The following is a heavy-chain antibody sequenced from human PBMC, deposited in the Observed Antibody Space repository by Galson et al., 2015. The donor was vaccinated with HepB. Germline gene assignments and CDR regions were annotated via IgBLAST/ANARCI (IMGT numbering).Heavy chain of an antibody. Sequence: SVKVSCKASGYTFTSYAMHWVRQAPGQRLEWMGWINAGNGNTKYSQKFQGRVTITRDTSASTAYMELSSLRSEDTAVYYCARDGNLGPPVYFDYWGQGTLVTVSS. CDR1: GYTFTSYA. CDR2: INAGNGNT. CDR3: ARDGNLGPPVYFDY. V-gene: IGHV1-3*01. D-gene: IGHD1-1*01. J-gene: IGHJ4*02.